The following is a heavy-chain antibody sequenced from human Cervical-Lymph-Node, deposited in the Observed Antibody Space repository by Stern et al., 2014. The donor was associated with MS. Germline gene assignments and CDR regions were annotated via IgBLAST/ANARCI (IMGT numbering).Heavy chain of an antibody. D-gene: IGHD2-21*01. CDR2: IYPGDSDI. CDR3: ARWSVACDY. CDR1: GYNFINYW. V-gene: IGHV5-51*03. J-gene: IGHJ4*02. Sequence: DVQLVQSGAELKKSGESLKISCKTSGYNFINYWIAWVLQVPGKGLECIGIIYPGDSDIRYSPSFQGHVTMSVDRSITTAYLQWNSLKASDSGVYYCARWSVACDYWGQGALITVSS.